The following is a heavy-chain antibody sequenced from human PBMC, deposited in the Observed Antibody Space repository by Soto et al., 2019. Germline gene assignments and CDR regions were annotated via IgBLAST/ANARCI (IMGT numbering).Heavy chain of an antibody. J-gene: IGHJ4*02. D-gene: IGHD1-20*01. Sequence: PSETLSLTCTVSGDSVISETYYWSWIRQPPGKGLEWIGYIYYNGTTKYNPSLESRVIISIDTSKSQFSLEINSMTAADTAIYYCARLAISGTPRFDYWGQGTLVTVSS. CDR3: ARLAISGTPRFDY. CDR2: IYYNGTT. V-gene: IGHV4-61*01. CDR1: GDSVISETYY.